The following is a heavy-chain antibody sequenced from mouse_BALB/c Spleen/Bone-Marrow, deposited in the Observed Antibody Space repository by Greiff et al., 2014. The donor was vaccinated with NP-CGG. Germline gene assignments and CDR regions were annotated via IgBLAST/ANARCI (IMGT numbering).Heavy chain of an antibody. CDR3: ARDPIYYDYDWYFDV. D-gene: IGHD2-4*01. CDR2: IWAGGST. V-gene: IGHV2-9*02. J-gene: IGHJ1*01. CDR1: GFSLTSYG. Sequence: VMLVESGPGLVAPSQSLSITCTVSGFSLTSYGVHWVRQPPGKGLEWLGVIWAGGSTNYNAALMSRLSISKDNSKSQVFLKMNSLQTDDTAMCYCARDPIYYDYDWYFDVWGAGTTVTVSS.